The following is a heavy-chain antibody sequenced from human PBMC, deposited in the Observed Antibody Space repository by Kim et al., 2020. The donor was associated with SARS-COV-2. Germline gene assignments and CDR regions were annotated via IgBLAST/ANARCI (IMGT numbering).Heavy chain of an antibody. V-gene: IGHV4-39*07. CDR1: GGSISNSGYY. CDR3: ARDHYSSPNNWFDL. Sequence: SETLSLTCFVSGGSISNSGYYWGWIRQLPGKGLEWIASVYSSGVTYYNPSLKNRVTLLVDTSKNHFSLRLTSVTAADTAVYFCARDHYSSPNNWFDLWGQGTLVTVSS. J-gene: IGHJ5*02. CDR2: VYSSGVT. D-gene: IGHD6-13*01.